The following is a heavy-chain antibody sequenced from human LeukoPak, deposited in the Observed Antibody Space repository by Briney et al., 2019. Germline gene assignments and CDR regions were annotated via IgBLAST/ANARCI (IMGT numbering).Heavy chain of an antibody. Sequence: SGGSLRLSCAASGFTVSSNYMSWVRQAPGKGLEWVSVIYSGGSTYYADSVKGRFTISRDNSKNTLYLQMNSLRAEDTAVYYCARGSTGVDGMDVWGQGTTVTVS. J-gene: IGHJ6*02. CDR3: ARGSTGVDGMDV. CDR1: GFTVSSNY. D-gene: IGHD3-3*01. CDR2: IYSGGST. V-gene: IGHV3-66*02.